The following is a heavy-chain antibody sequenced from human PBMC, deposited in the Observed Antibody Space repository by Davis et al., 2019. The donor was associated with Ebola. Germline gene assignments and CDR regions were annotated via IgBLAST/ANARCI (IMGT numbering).Heavy chain of an antibody. J-gene: IGHJ6*02. CDR2: IYSGGST. D-gene: IGHD2-8*01. Sequence: GESLKISCAASGFTISSNYMSWVRQAPGKGLEWVSVIYSGGSTYYADSVKGRFTISRDNSKNTLYLQMNSLRAEDTAVYYCAREVLNYGNYYYGMDVWGQGTTVTVSS. CDR3: AREVLNYGNYYYGMDV. V-gene: IGHV3-66*01. CDR1: GFTISSNY.